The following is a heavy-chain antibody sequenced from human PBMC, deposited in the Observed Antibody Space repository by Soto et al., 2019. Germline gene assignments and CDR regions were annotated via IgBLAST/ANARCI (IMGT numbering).Heavy chain of an antibody. D-gene: IGHD3-10*01. CDR3: ARDYYGSGSYWFEP. Sequence: GGSLRLSCAASGFTFSSYWMSWVRQAPGKGLEWVANIKQDGSEKYYVDSVKGRFTISRDNAKNSLYLQMNSLRAEDTAVYYCARDYYGSGSYWFEPWGQRTLVTVAS. CDR2: IKQDGSEK. J-gene: IGHJ5*02. V-gene: IGHV3-7*01. CDR1: GFTFSSYW.